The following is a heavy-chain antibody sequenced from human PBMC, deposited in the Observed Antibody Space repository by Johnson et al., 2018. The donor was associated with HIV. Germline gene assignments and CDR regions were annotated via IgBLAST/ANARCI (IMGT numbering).Heavy chain of an antibody. J-gene: IGHJ3*02. CDR2: IYSGGST. V-gene: IGHV3-30*14. D-gene: IGHD3-22*01. CDR3: AREYYYESPEAFDI. Sequence: QVQLVESGGGVVQPGRSLRLSCAASGFTFSSYAMHWVRQAPGKGLEWVAVIYSGGSTYYADSVKGRFTISRDNSKNTLYLQMNSLRAEDTAVYYCAREYYYESPEAFDIWGQGTMVTVSS. CDR1: GFTFSSYA.